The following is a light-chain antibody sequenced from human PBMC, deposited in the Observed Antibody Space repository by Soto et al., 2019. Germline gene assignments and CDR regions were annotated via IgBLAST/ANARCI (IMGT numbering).Light chain of an antibody. Sequence: ELLLTQSPGTLSLSPGESATLPWRDSQSVSSSYLAWYQQKPGQATRLLIYGASSRATGIYDRLSGSGSGTELTLTIRRMEPEDFAVYYCKQYGSSPTFGGGTKVDIK. CDR1: QSVSSSY. J-gene: IGKJ4*01. V-gene: IGKV3-20*01. CDR2: GAS. CDR3: KQYGSSPT.